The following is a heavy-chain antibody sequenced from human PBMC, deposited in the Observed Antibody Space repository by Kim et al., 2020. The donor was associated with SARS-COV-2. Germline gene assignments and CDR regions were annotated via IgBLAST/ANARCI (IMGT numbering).Heavy chain of an antibody. CDR2: TYYRSKWYN. Sequence: TLSLTCAISGDSVSSNSAAWYWIRQSPSRGLEWLGRTYYRSKWYNDYTVSVKGRITINPDTSKNQFSLQLNSVTPEDTAVYYCARRIASRGMDVWGQGTTVTVSS. CDR1: GDSVSSNSAA. J-gene: IGHJ6*02. CDR3: ARRIASRGMDV. V-gene: IGHV6-1*01. D-gene: IGHD6-13*01.